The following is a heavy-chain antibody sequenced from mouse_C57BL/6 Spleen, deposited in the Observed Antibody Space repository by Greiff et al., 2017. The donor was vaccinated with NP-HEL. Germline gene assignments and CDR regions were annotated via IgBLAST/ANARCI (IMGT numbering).Heavy chain of an antibody. J-gene: IGHJ1*03. CDR1: GFTFSDYY. D-gene: IGHD1-1*01. CDR3: ARPPYYYGSSYRYFDV. V-gene: IGHV5-12*01. Sequence: EVKLEESGGGLVQPGGSLKLSCAASGFTFSDYYMYWVRQTPEKRLEWVAYISNGGGSTYYPDTVKGRFTISRDNAKNTLYLQMSRLKSEDTAMYYCARPPYYYGSSYRYFDVWGTGTTVTVSS. CDR2: ISNGGGST.